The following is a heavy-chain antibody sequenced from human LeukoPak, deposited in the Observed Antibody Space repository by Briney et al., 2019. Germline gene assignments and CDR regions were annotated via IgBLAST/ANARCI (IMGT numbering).Heavy chain of an antibody. CDR2: ISYDGSNK. V-gene: IGHV3-30*18. J-gene: IGHJ4*02. D-gene: IGHD5-24*01. CDR3: AKEKEMATQLFDY. CDR1: GFTFSSYG. Sequence: GGPLRLSCAASGFTFSSYGMHWVRQAPGKGLEWVAVISYDGSNKYYADSVKGRFTISRDNSKNTLYLQMNSLRAEDTAVYYCAKEKEMATQLFDYWGQGTLVTVSS.